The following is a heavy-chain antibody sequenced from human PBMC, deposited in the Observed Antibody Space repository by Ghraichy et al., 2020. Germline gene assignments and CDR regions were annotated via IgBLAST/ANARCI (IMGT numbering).Heavy chain of an antibody. CDR2: ITGSGGST. V-gene: IGHV3-23*01. CDR3: AKGVSMGGGGYDY. D-gene: IGHD3-16*01. Sequence: GGSLRLSCAASGFTFSSYAMSWVRQAPGKGLEWVSTITGSGGSTYYADSVRGRFTISRGNSKNTLFLQMNSLRAEDTAVYFCAKGVSMGGGGYDYWGQGTLVTVSS. CDR1: GFTFSSYA. J-gene: IGHJ4*02.